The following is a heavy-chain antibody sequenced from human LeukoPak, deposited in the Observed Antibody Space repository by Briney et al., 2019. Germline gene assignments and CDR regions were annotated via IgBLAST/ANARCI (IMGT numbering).Heavy chain of an antibody. Sequence: PGASLRLSCAASGFTFSSYAMSWVRQAPGKGLERVSAISGSGGSTYYADSVKGRFTISRDNSKNTLYLQMNSLRAEDTAVYYCAKEGVVPAAISDYYYYYGMDVWGQGTTVTVSS. CDR3: AKEGVVPAAISDYYYYYGMDV. J-gene: IGHJ6*02. CDR2: ISGSGGST. CDR1: GFTFSSYA. V-gene: IGHV3-23*01. D-gene: IGHD2-2*02.